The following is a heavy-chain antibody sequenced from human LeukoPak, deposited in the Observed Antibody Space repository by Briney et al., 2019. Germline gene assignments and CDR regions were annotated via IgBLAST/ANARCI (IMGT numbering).Heavy chain of an antibody. V-gene: IGHV3-23*01. D-gene: IGHD3-22*01. CDR1: GITLSNYV. J-gene: IGHJ4*02. CDR2: ISDSVGIT. Sequence: GGSLRLSCAVSGITLSNYVMSWVRQAPGKGLEWVACISDSVGITKYTDSAKVRFTMSRDNSKNTLYLQMNSLRAEDTAVYFCAKRGVVIRVILVGFHKEAYYFDSWGQGALVTVSS. CDR3: AKRGVVIRVILVGFHKEAYYFDS.